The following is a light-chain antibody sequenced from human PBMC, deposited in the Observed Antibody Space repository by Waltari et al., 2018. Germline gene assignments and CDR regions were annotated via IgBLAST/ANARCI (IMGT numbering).Light chain of an antibody. Sequence: EIVMTQSPATLSVSPGERATLSCRASQSVSSNLAWYQQKPGQSPRLLIYGASTRATGIPARFSGSGSGKEFTLTISSIQSEDFVVYYCQQYNNWPKTFGQGTKVEIK. CDR3: QQYNNWPKT. V-gene: IGKV3-15*01. CDR1: QSVSSN. J-gene: IGKJ1*01. CDR2: GAS.